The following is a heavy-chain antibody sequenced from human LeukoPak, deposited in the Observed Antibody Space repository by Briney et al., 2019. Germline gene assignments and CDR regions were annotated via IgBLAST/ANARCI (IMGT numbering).Heavy chain of an antibody. Sequence: GGSLRLSCAASGFTFSSFSMNWVRQAPGKGLEGVSFITGSSSTIYYADSVKGRFTISRDNSKNTLDLQMNSLRSDDTAVYYCARALFAGAFYGMDVWGQGTTVTVSS. D-gene: IGHD3-10*01. CDR2: ITGSSSTI. CDR1: GFTFSSFS. CDR3: ARALFAGAFYGMDV. V-gene: IGHV3-48*01. J-gene: IGHJ6*02.